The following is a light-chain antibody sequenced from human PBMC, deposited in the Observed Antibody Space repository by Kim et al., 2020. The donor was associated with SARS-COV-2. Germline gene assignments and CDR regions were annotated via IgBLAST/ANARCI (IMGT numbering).Light chain of an antibody. J-gene: IGKJ2*01. CDR3: QQYGGSRN. Sequence: SLSPGERATLSCRAGQSVNIDYLAWYQQKPGQAPRLLIYGASSRATGITDRFSGSGSGTDFTLTIARLEPEDFAVYYCQQYGGSRNFGQGTKLEI. CDR1: QSVNIDY. CDR2: GAS. V-gene: IGKV3-20*01.